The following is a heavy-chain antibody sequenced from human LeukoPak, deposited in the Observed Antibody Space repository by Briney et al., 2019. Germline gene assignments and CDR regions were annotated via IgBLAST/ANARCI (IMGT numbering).Heavy chain of an antibody. V-gene: IGHV3-9*01. CDR3: AKDYTAMVRGPDY. J-gene: IGHJ4*02. Sequence: GGSLRLSCAASGFTFDDYAMHWVRQAPGKGLEWVSDISWNSGSIGYADSVKGRFTISRDNAKNSLYPQMNSLRAEDTALYYCAKDYTAMVRGPDYWGQGTLVTVSS. CDR2: ISWNSGSI. CDR1: GFTFDDYA. D-gene: IGHD5-18*01.